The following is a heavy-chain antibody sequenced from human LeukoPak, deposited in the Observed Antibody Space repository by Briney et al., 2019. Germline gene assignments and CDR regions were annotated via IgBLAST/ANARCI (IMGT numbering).Heavy chain of an antibody. CDR2: INNDGRVT. Sequence: GGALRLSCAASGFTFSSHWMHWVRQAPGKGLVWVSLINNDGRVTRYADSVKGRFTISRDNAKNTLYLQMNSLRAEDTAMYYCARGGKGAVDYRGPGTLVTVSS. CDR1: GFTFSSHW. CDR3: ARGGKGAVDY. J-gene: IGHJ4*02. D-gene: IGHD1-14*01. V-gene: IGHV3-74*01.